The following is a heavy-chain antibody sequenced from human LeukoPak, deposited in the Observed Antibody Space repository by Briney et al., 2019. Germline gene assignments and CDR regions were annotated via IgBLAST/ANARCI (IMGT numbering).Heavy chain of an antibody. J-gene: IGHJ4*02. CDR2: IYYSGST. D-gene: IGHD5-18*01. CDR1: GGSLSSSNY. CDR3: ARVGGYSYGNFDY. Sequence: SETLSLTCTVSGGSLSSSNYWGWIRQPPGKGLEWIGSIYYSGSTYYNPSLKSRVTISVDTSKNQFSLKLSSVTAADTGVYYCARVGGYSYGNFDYWGQGALATVSS. V-gene: IGHV4-39*07.